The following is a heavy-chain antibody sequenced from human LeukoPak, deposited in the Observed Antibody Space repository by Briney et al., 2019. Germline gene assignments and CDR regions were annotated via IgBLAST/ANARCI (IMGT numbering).Heavy chain of an antibody. CDR1: GLTVSSYA. Sequence: GGSLRLSCAASGLTVSSYAMSWVRQAPGKGLEWISAISGSGGSKYYADSVEGRFTISRDTSTNTLYLQLNSLRVDDTAVYFCAKEWRFSSSWYQYYFDYWGQGTLVTVSS. CDR3: AKEWRFSSSWYQYYFDY. CDR2: ISGSGGSK. D-gene: IGHD6-13*01. V-gene: IGHV3-23*01. J-gene: IGHJ4*02.